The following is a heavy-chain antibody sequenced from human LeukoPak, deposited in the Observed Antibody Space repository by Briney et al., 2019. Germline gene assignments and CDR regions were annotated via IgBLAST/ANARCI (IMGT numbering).Heavy chain of an antibody. CDR1: GGSISSYY. D-gene: IGHD3-22*01. CDR3: ARDTRYYYDSSGYQTLDY. CDR2: IYYSGST. Sequence: PSETLSLTCTVSGGSISSYYWGWIRQPPGKGLEWIGSIYYSGSTYYNPSLKSRVTISVDTSKNQFSLKLSSVTAADTAVYYCARDTRYYYDSSGYQTLDYWGQGTLVTVSS. V-gene: IGHV4-39*07. J-gene: IGHJ4*02.